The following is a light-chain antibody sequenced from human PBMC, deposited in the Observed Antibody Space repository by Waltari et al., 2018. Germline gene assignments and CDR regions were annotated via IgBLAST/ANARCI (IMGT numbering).Light chain of an antibody. Sequence: EIVLTQSPGTLSLSPGERATLSCRASQSVSSAYLAWYQQRPGQAPRLLIYGGSSRATGIPARFSGSGSGTDFTLTISRLESEDFAVYYCQQYATSRTFGQGTKVEIK. CDR2: GGS. J-gene: IGKJ1*01. V-gene: IGKV3-20*01. CDR3: QQYATSRT. CDR1: QSVSSAY.